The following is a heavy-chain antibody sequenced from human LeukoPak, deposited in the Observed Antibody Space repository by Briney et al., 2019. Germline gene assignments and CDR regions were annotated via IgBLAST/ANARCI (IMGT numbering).Heavy chain of an antibody. CDR2: INPSGGST. D-gene: IGHD2-2*01. Sequence: ASVKVPCKAPGYTFTSYYMHWVRQAPGQGLEWMGLINPSGGSTSYAQKFQGRVTMTRDTSTSTVYMELSSLRSEDTAVYYCASEDIVVVPAARALDYWGQGTLVTVSS. CDR1: GYTFTSYY. J-gene: IGHJ4*02. CDR3: ASEDIVVVPAARALDY. V-gene: IGHV1-46*01.